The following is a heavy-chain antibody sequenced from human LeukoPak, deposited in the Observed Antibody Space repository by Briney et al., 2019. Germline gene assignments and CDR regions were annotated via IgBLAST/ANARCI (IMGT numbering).Heavy chain of an antibody. Sequence: SQTLSLTCTVSGGSISSGDYYWSWIRQPPGKGLEWIGYTYCSGSTYYNPSLKSRVTISVDTSKNQLSLKLSSVTAADTAVYYCARPYYYDSRIDPWGQGTLVTVSS. CDR1: GGSISSGDYY. CDR3: ARPYYYDSRIDP. J-gene: IGHJ5*02. CDR2: TYCSGST. D-gene: IGHD3-22*01. V-gene: IGHV4-30-4*01.